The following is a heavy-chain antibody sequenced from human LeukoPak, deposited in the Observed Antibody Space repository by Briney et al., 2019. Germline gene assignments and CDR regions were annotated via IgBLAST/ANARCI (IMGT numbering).Heavy chain of an antibody. J-gene: IGHJ6*04. CDR1: GFTFSSYE. D-gene: IGHD3-10*02. Sequence: GALRLSCAASGFTFSSYEMNWVRQAPGKGLEWVTYISSSGSTIYYADSVKGRFTISRDNAKNSLYLQMNSLRAEDTAVYYCAELGITMIGGVWGKGTTVTISS. CDR2: ISSSGSTI. V-gene: IGHV3-48*03. CDR3: AELGITMIGGV.